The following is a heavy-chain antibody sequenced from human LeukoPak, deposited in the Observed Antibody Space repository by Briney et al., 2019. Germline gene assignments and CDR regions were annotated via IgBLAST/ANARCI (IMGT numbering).Heavy chain of an antibody. CDR3: ARKGGPYSSSWYQDY. Sequence: GGSLRLSCAASGFTFSSYAMHWVRQAPGKGLEWVAVISYDGSNKYYADSVEGRFTISRDNSKNTLYLQMNSLRAEDTAVYYCARKGGPYSSSWYQDYWGQGTLVTVSS. D-gene: IGHD6-13*01. V-gene: IGHV3-30*04. CDR2: ISYDGSNK. J-gene: IGHJ4*02. CDR1: GFTFSSYA.